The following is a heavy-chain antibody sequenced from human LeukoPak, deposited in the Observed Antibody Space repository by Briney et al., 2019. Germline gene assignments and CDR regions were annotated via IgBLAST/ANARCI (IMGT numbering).Heavy chain of an antibody. J-gene: IGHJ4*02. CDR1: GFTFSSSW. CDR3: ARGTVGVTDY. V-gene: IGHV3-7*01. Sequence: GGSLRLFWAASGFTFSSSWMRCVRQSPGKGREWVTNIKPDGSEKYYLDSVKGRFTISRDNAKNSLYLQMNSLRAEDTSLYYCARGTVGVTDYWGQGTLVTVSS. CDR2: IKPDGSEK. D-gene: IGHD1-26*01.